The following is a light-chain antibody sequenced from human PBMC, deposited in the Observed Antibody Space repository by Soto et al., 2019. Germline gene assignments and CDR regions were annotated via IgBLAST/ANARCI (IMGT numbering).Light chain of an antibody. CDR1: QDIKDW. V-gene: IGKV1D-16*01. Sequence: DVQMTQSPSSLSASVGDRVTITCRASQDIKDWLAWYQQKPAKAPKSLISAASNLQPGVPSRFSGSGSGTECTLTITSLQPEDSATYYCQQYNIYPLTFGGGTKVEIK. CDR3: QQYNIYPLT. CDR2: AAS. J-gene: IGKJ4*01.